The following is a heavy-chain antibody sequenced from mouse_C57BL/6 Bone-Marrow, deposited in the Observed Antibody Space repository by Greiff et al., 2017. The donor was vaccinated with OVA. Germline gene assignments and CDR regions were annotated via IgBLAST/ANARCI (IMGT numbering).Heavy chain of an antibody. Sequence: QVQLQQPGAELVMPGASVKLSCKASGYTFTSYWMHWVKQRPGQGLEWIGEIDPSDSYTNYNQKFKGKSTLTVDKSASTAYMQLSSLTSEDSAVYYCARERLAIVTTSYMDGWGQGTTLTVSS. V-gene: IGHV1-69*01. CDR3: ARERLAIVTTSYMDG. CDR1: GYTFTSYW. D-gene: IGHD2-5*01. CDR2: IDPSDSYT. J-gene: IGHJ2*01.